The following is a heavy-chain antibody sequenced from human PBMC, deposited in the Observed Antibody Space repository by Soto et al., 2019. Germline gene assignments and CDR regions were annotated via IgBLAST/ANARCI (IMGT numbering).Heavy chain of an antibody. CDR3: AATTPREYDFWSGYSPYGMDV. CDR2: IVVGSGNK. CDR1: GFTFTSSA. D-gene: IGHD3-3*01. J-gene: IGHJ6*02. V-gene: IGHV1-58*01. Sequence: ASVNVSCKASGFTFTSSAVQWVRQARGQRLEWIGWIVVGSGNKNYAQKFQERVTITRDKTTSKAYMELISLRSADTAVYYCAATTPREYDFWSGYSPYGMDVWGQGTTVTVSS.